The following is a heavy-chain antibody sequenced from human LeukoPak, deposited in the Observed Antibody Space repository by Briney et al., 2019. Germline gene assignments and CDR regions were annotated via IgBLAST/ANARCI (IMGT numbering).Heavy chain of an antibody. CDR3: ARGIPVEFDY. CDR1: GFTFSSYA. D-gene: IGHD1-1*01. Sequence: VGSLRLSCAASGFTFSSYAMHWVRQGPGKGLEWVAVISYDGSNKYYADSVKGRFTISRDNSTNTLYLQMNSLRAEDTAVYYCARGIPVEFDYWGQGTLVTVSS. CDR2: ISYDGSNK. V-gene: IGHV3-30*04. J-gene: IGHJ4*02.